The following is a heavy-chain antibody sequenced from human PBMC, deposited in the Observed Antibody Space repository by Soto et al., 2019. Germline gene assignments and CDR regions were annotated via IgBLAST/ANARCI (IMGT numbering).Heavy chain of an antibody. D-gene: IGHD6-13*01. Sequence: EVQLVQFGGGLVQPGGSLRLSCAASGFTFNDHFMDWVRQAPGKGLEWLGRSKNKLTSYTAASVEGRFTVSRGDSGTLGYLQMTGLKSEDTAVYFCASPHRTSSTWSYYWGRGTLVTVSS. J-gene: IGHJ4*02. CDR3: ASPHRTSSTWSYY. CDR2: SKNKLTSYT. V-gene: IGHV3-72*01. CDR1: GFTFNDHF.